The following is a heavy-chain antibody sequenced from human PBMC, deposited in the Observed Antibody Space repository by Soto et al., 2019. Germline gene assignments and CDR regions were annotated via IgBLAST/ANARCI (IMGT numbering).Heavy chain of an antibody. V-gene: IGHV3-23*01. CDR2: ISGSGGST. CDR1: GFTFSSYA. CDR3: AKDGASTGTRGDYYGMDV. Sequence: EVQLLESGGGLVQPGGSLRLSCAASGFTFSSYAMSWVRQAPGKGLEWVSAISGSGGSTYYAGSVQVWFTISRYNSKNTQYLQMNSLRAEYKAVYYCAKDGASTGTRGDYYGMDVWGQGTTVTVSS. D-gene: IGHD1-1*01. J-gene: IGHJ6*02.